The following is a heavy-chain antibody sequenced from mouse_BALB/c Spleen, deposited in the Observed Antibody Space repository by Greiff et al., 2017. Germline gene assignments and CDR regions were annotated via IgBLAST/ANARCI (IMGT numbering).Heavy chain of an antibody. CDR3: VREGYYYAMDY. Sequence: EVQLLESGGGLVQPKGSLKLSCAASGFTFNTYAMNWVRQAPGKGLEWVARIRSKSNNYATYYADSVKDRFTISRDDSQSMLYLQMNNLKTEDTAMYYCVREGYYYAMDYWGQGTSVTVSS. CDR1: GFTFNTYA. J-gene: IGHJ4*01. CDR2: IRSKSNNYAT. V-gene: IGHV10-1*02.